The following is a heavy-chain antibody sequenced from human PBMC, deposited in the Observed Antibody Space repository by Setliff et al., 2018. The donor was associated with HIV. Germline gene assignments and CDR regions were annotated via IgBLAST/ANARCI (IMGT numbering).Heavy chain of an antibody. CDR1: GASFTTHY. J-gene: IGHJ4*02. CDR3: TRLAGGYADY. Sequence: PSETLSLTCTVSGASFTTHYWSLIRQPPGKGLEWIGCISTSGSTNYNPSLKSRVTLSIDTSKNQFSLKMSSVTAADTAVYYCTRLAGGYADYWGQGTLVTVSS. D-gene: IGHD5-12*01. V-gene: IGHV4-4*09. CDR2: ISTSGST.